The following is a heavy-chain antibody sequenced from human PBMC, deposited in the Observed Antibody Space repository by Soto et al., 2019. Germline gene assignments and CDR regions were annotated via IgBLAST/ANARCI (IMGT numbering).Heavy chain of an antibody. D-gene: IGHD3-10*01. CDR2: IYYSGST. CDR1: GCSISSGDYY. Sequence: SETLSLTCPVSGCSISSGDYYWSWIRQPPGKGLEWIGYIYYSGSTYYNPSLKSRVTISVDTSKNQFSLKLSSVTAADTAVYYCASQRFGELYYYYYGMDVWGQGTTVTVSS. CDR3: ASQRFGELYYYYYGMDV. J-gene: IGHJ6*02. V-gene: IGHV4-30-4*01.